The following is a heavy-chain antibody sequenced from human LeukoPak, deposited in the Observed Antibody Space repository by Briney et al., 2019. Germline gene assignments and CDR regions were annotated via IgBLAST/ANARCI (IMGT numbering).Heavy chain of an antibody. CDR3: WLEKVVAAYFDS. CDR1: GGSISSTGSF. V-gene: IGHV4-39*07. CDR2: IYSGGIT. J-gene: IGHJ4*02. D-gene: IGHD2-15*01. Sequence: SETLSLTCTVSGGSISSTGSFRGWIRQPPGKGLEWIGSIYSGGITYYNPSLKSRVTISEDTSKNQFSLKMTSMTAADTAIYYCWLEKVVAAYFDSWGQGTLVTVSS.